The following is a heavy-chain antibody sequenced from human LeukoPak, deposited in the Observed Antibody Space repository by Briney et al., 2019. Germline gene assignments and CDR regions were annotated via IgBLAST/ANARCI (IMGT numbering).Heavy chain of an antibody. Sequence: GGSLRLSCAASGFTFDDYGMSWVRQAPGKGLGWVSGINWNGGTTGYADSMKGRFTISTANAKNSLYLQMNSLRAEEPALYHCARGRYTSTWANFVYWAERTLVTVSS. CDR3: ARGRYTSTWANFVY. D-gene: IGHD6-13*01. CDR1: GFTFDDYG. CDR2: INWNGGTT. V-gene: IGHV3-20*01. J-gene: IGHJ4*02.